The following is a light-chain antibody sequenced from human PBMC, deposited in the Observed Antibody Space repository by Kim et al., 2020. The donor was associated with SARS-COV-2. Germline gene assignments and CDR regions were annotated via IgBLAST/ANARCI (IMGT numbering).Light chain of an antibody. J-gene: IGKJ2*01. CDR2: QVS. CDR3: IQSTLRPPNT. V-gene: IGKV2-30*01. Sequence: PAFISCQSSPNLVYKSGNTYLSWFQQRPGQSPRRLIYQVSKRDSGVPDRFSGSGSGTDFTLKISRVEAEDVGVYYCIQSTLRPPNTFGQGTKLEI. CDR1: PNLVYKSGNTY.